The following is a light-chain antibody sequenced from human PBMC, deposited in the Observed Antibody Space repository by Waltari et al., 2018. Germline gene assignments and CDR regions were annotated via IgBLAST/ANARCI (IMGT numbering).Light chain of an antibody. Sequence: DTQMTQSPSSLSASVGDRVTITCRASHSIRMFLHWYQQKPGKAPKPLFYPASSLESGVPSRFSASGSGTDFTLTISSLQSEDFATYYCQQSYSVPLTFGGGTKVEIK. J-gene: IGKJ4*01. V-gene: IGKV1-39*01. CDR2: PAS. CDR3: QQSYSVPLT. CDR1: HSIRMF.